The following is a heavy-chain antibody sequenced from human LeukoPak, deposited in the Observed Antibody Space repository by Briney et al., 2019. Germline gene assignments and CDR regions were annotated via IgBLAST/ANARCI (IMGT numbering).Heavy chain of an antibody. CDR2: ISSSSSTI. D-gene: IGHD3-22*01. CDR1: GFTFSSYS. CDR3: AREQYYCDSSGSD. J-gene: IGHJ4*02. Sequence: GGSLRLSCAASGFTFSSYSMNWVRQAPGKGLEWVSYISSSSSTIYYADSVKGRFTISRDNAENSLYLQMNSLRAEDTAVYYCAREQYYCDSSGSDGGQGTLVTVSS. V-gene: IGHV3-48*01.